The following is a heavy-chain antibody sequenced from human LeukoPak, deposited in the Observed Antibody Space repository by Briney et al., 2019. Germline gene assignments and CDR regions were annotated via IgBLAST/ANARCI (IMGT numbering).Heavy chain of an antibody. D-gene: IGHD6-13*01. J-gene: IGHJ4*02. V-gene: IGHV7-4-1*02. CDR3: AREWKAAAGSPDVDY. Sequence: ASVKVSCKASGYTFTIYGINWVRQAPGQGLEWMGWINTNTGNPTYAQGFTRRFVFSLDASVSTAYLQISSLKAEDTAVYYCAREWKAAAGSPDVDYWGQGTLVTVSS. CDR2: INTNTGNP. CDR1: GYTFTIYG.